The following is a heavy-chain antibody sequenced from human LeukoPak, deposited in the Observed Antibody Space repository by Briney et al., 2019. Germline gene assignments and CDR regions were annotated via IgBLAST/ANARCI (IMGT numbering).Heavy chain of an antibody. J-gene: IGHJ4*02. CDR3: SRGSGWLSVY. V-gene: IGHV3-49*03. D-gene: IGHD6-19*01. Sequence: PGRSLRLSCTASGFTFGDYLMSWFRQAPGKGLEWIGFISGGTTEYAAPVKGRFTISRDDSTSIAYLQMNSLTTEDTAVYYCSRGSGWLSVYWGRGTLVTVSS. CDR1: GFTFGDYL. CDR2: ISGGTT.